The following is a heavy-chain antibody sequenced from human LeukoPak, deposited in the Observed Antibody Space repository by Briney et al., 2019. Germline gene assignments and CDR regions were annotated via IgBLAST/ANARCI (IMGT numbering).Heavy chain of an antibody. Sequence: GGSLRLSCAASGFTFSSYGMSWVRQAPGKGLEWVSSISGGSGYIYYADSVKGRFTVSRDNAKNPPYLQMNSLSAEDTAVYYCARGYGSDSFDYWGQGTLVTVSS. J-gene: IGHJ4*02. D-gene: IGHD3-10*01. V-gene: IGHV3-21*01. CDR1: GFTFSSYG. CDR3: ARGYGSDSFDY. CDR2: ISGGSGYI.